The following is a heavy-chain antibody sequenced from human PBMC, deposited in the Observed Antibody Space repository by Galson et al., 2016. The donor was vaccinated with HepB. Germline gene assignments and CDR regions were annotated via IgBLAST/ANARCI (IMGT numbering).Heavy chain of an antibody. V-gene: IGHV4-61*01. J-gene: IGHJ5*02. Sequence: SGTLSLTCTVSGGSITIINYYWTWIRQPPGKRMEWIGYVHYSGTTKYNPSLKSRVSITLETSKNQFSLSLNYATAADTAVYYCARESVYGDNWFDPWGQGTLVTVSS. CDR3: ARESVYGDNWFDP. CDR2: VHYSGTT. CDR1: GGSITIINYY. D-gene: IGHD5/OR15-5a*01.